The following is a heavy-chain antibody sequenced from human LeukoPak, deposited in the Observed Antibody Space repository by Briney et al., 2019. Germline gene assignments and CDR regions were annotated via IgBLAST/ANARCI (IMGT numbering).Heavy chain of an antibody. CDR1: GYIFTNYG. CDR3: ARDGGGRYRTTLLDY. CDR2: INAGNGNI. D-gene: IGHD2-15*01. J-gene: IGHJ4*02. V-gene: IGHV1-3*01. Sequence: ASVKVSCKASGYIFTNYGIHWVRQAPGQRLECMGWINAGNGNIKYSQNFQGRVTFTGDTSASTVYMEFNSLRSEDTAVYYCARDGGGRYRTTLLDYWGQGTLVTVSS.